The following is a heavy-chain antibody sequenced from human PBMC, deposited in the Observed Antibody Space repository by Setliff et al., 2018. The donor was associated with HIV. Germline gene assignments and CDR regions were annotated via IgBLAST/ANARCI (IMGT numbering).Heavy chain of an antibody. CDR1: GYTFTSSD. CDR3: ARDGPIAAAGTEGLWFDP. J-gene: IGHJ5*02. CDR2: MNPNSGNT. V-gene: IGHV1-8*02. D-gene: IGHD6-13*01. Sequence: AASVKVSCKASGYTFTSSDINWVRQAPGQGLEWMGWMNPNSGNTGYAQKFQGRVTLTRHTSISTAYMELNSLRSEDTAVYYCARDGPIAAAGTEGLWFDPWGQGTLVTVSS.